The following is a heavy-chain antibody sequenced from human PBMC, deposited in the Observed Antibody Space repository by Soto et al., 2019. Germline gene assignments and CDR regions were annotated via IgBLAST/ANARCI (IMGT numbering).Heavy chain of an antibody. D-gene: IGHD2-21*01. CDR2: IFYSGST. CDR3: ARQPTTGDTDLWFDP. Sequence: QLQLLESGPGLVKASETLSLTCSVSGGSISTSRSYWAWIRQPPGKGLEWLANIFYSGSTFYNPSLASRVSVSVDTSKNESSLKLRSVTAADTAVYYCARQPTTGDTDLWFDPWGPSTLVTVSS. CDR1: GGSISTSRSY. V-gene: IGHV4-39*01. J-gene: IGHJ5*02.